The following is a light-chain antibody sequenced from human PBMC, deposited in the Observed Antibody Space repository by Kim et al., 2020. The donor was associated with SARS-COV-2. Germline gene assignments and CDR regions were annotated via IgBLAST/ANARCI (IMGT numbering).Light chain of an antibody. V-gene: IGKV3-15*01. CDR3: QQYNNWPPVT. CDR2: GAA. Sequence: VMTQSPATLSVSPGDRATLSCRASQGVSSNLAWFQQKPGQAPRLLIYGAATRATGIPRFSGTGSGTEFTLTISSLQSEDFAVYYCQQYNNWPPVTFGQGTRLEIK. J-gene: IGKJ5*01. CDR1: QGVSSN.